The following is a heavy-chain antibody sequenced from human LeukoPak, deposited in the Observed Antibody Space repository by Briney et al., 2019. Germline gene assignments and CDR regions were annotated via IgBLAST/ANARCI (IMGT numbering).Heavy chain of an antibody. D-gene: IGHD3-10*01. Sequence: ASVKLSSLASGSTFTSYYISWVRQAPGKGLEWMGWISAYNGNTNYAQQLQGRVTMTTDTSTSTAYMELRSLRSDDTAVYYCARVGTMVRVFDYWGQGTLVTVSS. J-gene: IGHJ4*02. CDR3: ARVGTMVRVFDY. V-gene: IGHV1-18*01. CDR1: GSTFTSYY. CDR2: ISAYNGNT.